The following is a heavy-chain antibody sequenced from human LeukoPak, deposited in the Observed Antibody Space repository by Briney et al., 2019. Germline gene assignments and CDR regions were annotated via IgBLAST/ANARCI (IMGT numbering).Heavy chain of an antibody. J-gene: IGHJ4*02. D-gene: IGHD2-21*01. Sequence: PSETLSLTCTVSGYSISSDYYWGWIRQPPGKGLEWIGSIYHSGSTYYNPSLKSRVTISVDTSKNQFSLKLSSVTAADTAVYFCARRRGRLLTHCGTECYSGYDYWGQGALVAVAS. CDR1: GYSISSDYY. V-gene: IGHV4-38-2*02. CDR2: IYHSGST. CDR3: ARRRGRLLTHCGTECYSGYDY.